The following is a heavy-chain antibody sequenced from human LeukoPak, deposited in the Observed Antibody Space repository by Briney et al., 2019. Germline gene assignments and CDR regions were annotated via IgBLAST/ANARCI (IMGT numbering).Heavy chain of an antibody. J-gene: IGHJ6*02. CDR3: AKRPGFGYGMDV. D-gene: IGHD3-10*01. CDR2: LTRNSDST. CDR1: GFTLSAND. Sequence: GSLRLSCAASGFTLSANDMSWVRQAPGKGLEWVSRLTRNSDSTYYADSVEGRFTISRDNSKNMLYLQMSSLRAEDTAVYYCAKRPGFGYGMDVWGQGTTVTVSS. V-gene: IGHV3-23*01.